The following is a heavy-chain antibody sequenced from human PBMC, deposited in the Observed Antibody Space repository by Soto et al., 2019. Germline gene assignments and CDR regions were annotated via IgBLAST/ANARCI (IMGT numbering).Heavy chain of an antibody. CDR2: IIPIFGTA. CDR3: ARARAVAGTVWGNYYYGMDV. J-gene: IGHJ6*02. V-gene: IGHV1-69*12. CDR1: GGTFSSYA. D-gene: IGHD6-19*01. Sequence: QVQLVQSGAEVKKPGSSVKVSCKASGGTFSSYAISWVRQAPGQGLEWMGGIIPIFGTANYAQKFQGRVTITADESTSTAYMELSSLRSEDTAVYYCARARAVAGTVWGNYYYGMDVWGQGTTVTVSS.